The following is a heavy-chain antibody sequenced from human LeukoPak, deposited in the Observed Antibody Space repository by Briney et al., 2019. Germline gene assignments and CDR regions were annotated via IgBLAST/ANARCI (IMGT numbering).Heavy chain of an antibody. CDR3: ARDSREWELSN. Sequence: ASVKVSCKASGYTFTGYYMHWGRQAPGQGLEWMGWINPNSGGTNYAQKFQGRVTMTRDTYISTAYMQLSRLRSDDTAVYYCARDSREWELSNWGQGTLVTVSS. CDR1: GYTFTGYY. V-gene: IGHV1-2*02. D-gene: IGHD1-26*01. J-gene: IGHJ4*02. CDR2: INPNSGGT.